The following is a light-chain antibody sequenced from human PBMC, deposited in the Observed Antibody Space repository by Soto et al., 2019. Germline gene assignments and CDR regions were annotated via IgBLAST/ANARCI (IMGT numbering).Light chain of an antibody. V-gene: IGKV1-39*01. CDR1: QSVNTY. J-gene: IGKJ3*01. CDR2: TAS. CDR3: QQSYRNPRT. Sequence: DIQMTQSPSSLSASVGDRVTITCRASQSVNTYLNWYQQKPGTAPKLLIYTASTLQSGVPPRFSGSGSGTDFTLTINSLQPEDFATYYCQQSYRNPRTFGPGTKVEIK.